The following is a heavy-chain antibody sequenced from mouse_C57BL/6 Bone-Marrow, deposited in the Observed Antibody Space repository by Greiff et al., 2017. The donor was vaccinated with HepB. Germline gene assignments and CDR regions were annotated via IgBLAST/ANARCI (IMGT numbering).Heavy chain of an antibody. CDR1: GYTFTDYE. D-gene: IGHD2-1*01. CDR2: IDPETGGT. J-gene: IGHJ2*01. V-gene: IGHV1-15*01. CDR3: TRWGYGNYY. Sequence: QVQLKQSGAELVRPGASVTLSCKASGYTFTDYEMHWVKQTPVHGLEWIGAIDPETGGTAYNQKFKGKAILTAYKSSSTAYMELRSLTSEDSAVYYCTRWGYGNYYWGQGTTLTVSS.